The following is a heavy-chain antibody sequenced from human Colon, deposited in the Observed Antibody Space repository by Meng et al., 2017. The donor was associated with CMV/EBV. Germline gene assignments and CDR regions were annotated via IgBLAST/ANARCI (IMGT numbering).Heavy chain of an antibody. CDR1: GVTVDTTY. CDR3: AKGRYYGSGSYRYYGMDV. CDR2: IYKEGNT. D-gene: IGHD3-10*01. J-gene: IGHJ6*02. V-gene: IGHV3-66*02. Sequence: GESLKISCAVSGVTVDTTYMSWVRRAPGKGLEWISVIYKEGNTYHADSVKGRFSVSRDISKNTVYLQMNNLRPEDTAVYYCAKGRYYGSGSYRYYGMDVWGQGTTVTVSS.